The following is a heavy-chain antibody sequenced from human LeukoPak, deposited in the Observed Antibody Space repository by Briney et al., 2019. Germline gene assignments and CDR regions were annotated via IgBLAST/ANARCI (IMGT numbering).Heavy chain of an antibody. CDR1: GFTFSSYA. V-gene: IGHV3-30-3*01. Sequence: PGGSLRLSCAASGFTFSSYAMHWVRQAPGKGLEWVAVISYDGSNKYYADSVKGRFTISRDNSKNTLYLQMNSLRAEDTAVYYCARDEVGSYSFDYWGQGTLVTVSS. J-gene: IGHJ4*02. CDR2: ISYDGSNK. CDR3: ARDEVGSYSFDY. D-gene: IGHD1-26*01.